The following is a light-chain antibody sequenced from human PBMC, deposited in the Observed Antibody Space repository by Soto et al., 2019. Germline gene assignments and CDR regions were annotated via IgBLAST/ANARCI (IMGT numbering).Light chain of an antibody. CDR3: QSYDSSLSGSV. CDR1: SSSIGAGYD. V-gene: IGLV1-40*01. CDR2: GNS. J-gene: IGLJ2*01. Sequence: QLVLTQPPSVSGAPGERVTIACTGSSSSIGAGYDVHWYQQPPGTAPKLLIYGNSNRPSGVPDRFSGSKSGTSASLAITGLQAEDEADYYCQSYDSSLSGSVFGGGTKLTVL.